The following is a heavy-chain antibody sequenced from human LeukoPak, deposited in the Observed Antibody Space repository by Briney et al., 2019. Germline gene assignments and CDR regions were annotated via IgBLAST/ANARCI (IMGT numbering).Heavy chain of an antibody. D-gene: IGHD5-24*01. CDR3: ARYRDGYLTGGLYYYGMDV. V-gene: IGHV4-59*08. Sequence: SETLSLTCTVSGGSISSYYWSWIRQPPGKGLEWIGYIYYSGSTNYNPSLKSRVTISVDTSKNQFSLKLSSVTAADTAVYYCARYRDGYLTGGLYYYGMDVWGQGTTVTVSS. CDR1: GGSISSYY. J-gene: IGHJ6*02. CDR2: IYYSGST.